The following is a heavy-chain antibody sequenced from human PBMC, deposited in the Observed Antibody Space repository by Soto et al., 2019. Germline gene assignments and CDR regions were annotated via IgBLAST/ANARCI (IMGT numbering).Heavy chain of an antibody. CDR1: GGTFSSYA. Sequence: SVKVSCKASGGTFSSYAISWVRQAPGQGLEWMGGIIPIFGTANYAQKFQGRVTITADKSTSTAYMELSSLRSEDTAVYYCARDAIDYGGHDAFDIWGQGTMVTVSS. V-gene: IGHV1-69*06. CDR2: IIPIFGTA. CDR3: ARDAIDYGGHDAFDI. D-gene: IGHD4-17*01. J-gene: IGHJ3*02.